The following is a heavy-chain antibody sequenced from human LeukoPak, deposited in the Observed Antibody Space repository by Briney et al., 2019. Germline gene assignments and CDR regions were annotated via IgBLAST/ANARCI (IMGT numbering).Heavy chain of an antibody. CDR1: GFTFSSYS. J-gene: IGHJ4*02. V-gene: IGHV3-21*04. CDR3: ASGRGIAVAGPGGYFDY. CDR2: ISSSSSYI. Sequence: GGSLRLSCAASGFTFSSYSMNWVRQAPGKGLEWVSSISSSSSYIYYADSVKGRFTLSRDNAKNSLYLQMNSLTAEDTAVYYCASGRGIAVAGPGGYFDYWGQETLVTVSS. D-gene: IGHD6-19*01.